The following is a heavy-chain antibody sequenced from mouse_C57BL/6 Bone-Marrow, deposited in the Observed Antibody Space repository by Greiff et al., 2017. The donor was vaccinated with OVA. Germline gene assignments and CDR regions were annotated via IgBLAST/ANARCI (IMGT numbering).Heavy chain of an antibody. CDR3: ARRGYDYDWYVDV. CDR2: INPNNGGT. Sequence: VHVKQSGPELVKPGASVKIPCKASGYTFTDYNMDWVKQSHGKSLEWIGDINPNNGGTIYNQKFKGKATLTVDKSSSTAYMELRSLTSEDTAVYYCARRGYDYDWYVDVWGTGTTVTVSS. V-gene: IGHV1-18*01. D-gene: IGHD2-4*01. J-gene: IGHJ1*03. CDR1: GYTFTDYN.